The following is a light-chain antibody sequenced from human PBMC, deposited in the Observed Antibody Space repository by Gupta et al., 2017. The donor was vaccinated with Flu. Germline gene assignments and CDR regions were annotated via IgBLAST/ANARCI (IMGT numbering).Light chain of an antibody. J-gene: IGLJ1*01. Sequence: QSALTQPPSASGSPGQSVTISVTGARGDVGGYNYASWYQQHPGNAPKLMIYEVSKRPSGVPDRFSASKSGNTASLTVSGLQAEDEADYYCSSYAGSNNFLYVFGTGTKVTVL. CDR1: RGDVGGYNY. V-gene: IGLV2-8*01. CDR3: SSYAGSNNFLYV. CDR2: EVS.